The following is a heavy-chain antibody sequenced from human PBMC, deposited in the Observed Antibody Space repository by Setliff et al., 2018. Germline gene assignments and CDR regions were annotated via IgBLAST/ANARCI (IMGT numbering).Heavy chain of an antibody. CDR1: GDSLSSGTQY. J-gene: IGHJ6*03. Sequence: SETLSLTCSVLGDSLSSGTQYWAWIRQPPGKGLEWIGNINCSGSSYYNPSLKSRVTMSVDASKNQVSLKVTSVTAEDTAVYYCAKVDIDYVMTRDNTWQYIFYMDVWGRGTTVTVSS. CDR3: AKVDIDYVMTRDNTWQYIFYMDV. CDR2: INCSGSS. D-gene: IGHD3-10*02. V-gene: IGHV4-39*01.